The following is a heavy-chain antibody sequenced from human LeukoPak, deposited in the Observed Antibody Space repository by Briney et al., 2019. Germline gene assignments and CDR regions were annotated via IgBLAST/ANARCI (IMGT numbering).Heavy chain of an antibody. V-gene: IGHV4-59*01. J-gene: IGHJ3*02. D-gene: IGHD3-22*01. Sequence: SETLSLTCTVSGGSISSYYWSWIRQPPGKGLEWIGYIYYSGSTNYNPSLKSRVTISVDTSKNQFSLKLSSVTAADTAVYYCARVILGYYDSSGYCFDIWGQGTMVTVSS. CDR2: IYYSGST. CDR1: GGSISSYY. CDR3: ARVILGYYDSSGYCFDI.